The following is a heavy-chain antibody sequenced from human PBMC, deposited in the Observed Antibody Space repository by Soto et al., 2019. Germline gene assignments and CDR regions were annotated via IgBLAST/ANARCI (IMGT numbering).Heavy chain of an antibody. Sequence: QLQLQESGPGLVKPSETLSLTCTVSGGSISSSSYYWGWIRQPPGKGLEWIGSIYYSGSTYYNPSLKSRVTISVDTSKNQFSLKLSSVTAADTAVYYCAREQPPLLPKDYWGQGTLVTVSS. V-gene: IGHV4-39*02. J-gene: IGHJ4*02. CDR1: GGSISSSSYY. CDR3: AREQPPLLPKDY. D-gene: IGHD2-15*01. CDR2: IYYSGST.